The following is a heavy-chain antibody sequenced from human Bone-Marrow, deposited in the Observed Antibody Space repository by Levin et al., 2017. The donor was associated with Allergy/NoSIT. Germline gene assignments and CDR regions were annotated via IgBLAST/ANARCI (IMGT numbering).Heavy chain of an antibody. CDR3: TRDLGILYYYYYGMDV. CDR1: GFTFGDYA. D-gene: IGHD7-27*01. J-gene: IGHJ6*02. Sequence: GGSLRLSCTASGFTFGDYAMSWFRQAPGKGLEWVGFIRSKAYGGTTEYAASVKGRFTISRDDSKSIAYLQMNSLKTEDTAVYYCTRDLGILYYYYYGMDVWGQGTTVTVSS. CDR2: IRSKAYGGTT. V-gene: IGHV3-49*03.